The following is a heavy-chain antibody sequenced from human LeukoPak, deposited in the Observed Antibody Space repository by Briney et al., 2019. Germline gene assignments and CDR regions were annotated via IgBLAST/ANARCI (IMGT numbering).Heavy chain of an antibody. CDR2: ISWNSGSI. D-gene: IGHD6-13*01. Sequence: GGSLRLSCAASGFTFDDYAMHWVRQAPGKGLERVSGISWNSGSIGYADSVKGRFTISRDNAKNSLYLQMNSLRAEDTALYYCAKDLSTAAGMGYDYWGQGTLVTVSS. CDR3: AKDLSTAAGMGYDY. J-gene: IGHJ4*02. CDR1: GFTFDDYA. V-gene: IGHV3-9*01.